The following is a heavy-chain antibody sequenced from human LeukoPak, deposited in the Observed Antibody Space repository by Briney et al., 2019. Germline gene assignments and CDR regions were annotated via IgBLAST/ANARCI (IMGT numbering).Heavy chain of an antibody. V-gene: IGHV3-11*06. CDR3: VRVQSCRGGGYYYYGMDV. J-gene: IGHJ6*02. Sequence: WIRQAPGKGREWSLYISSRRSYTKYADSVKGRLTISRDNAKNSLYLQMNSLTAEHAAEPFYVRVQSCRGGGYYYYGMDVWRQGTTVTVSS. D-gene: IGHD3-10*02. CDR2: ISSRRSYT.